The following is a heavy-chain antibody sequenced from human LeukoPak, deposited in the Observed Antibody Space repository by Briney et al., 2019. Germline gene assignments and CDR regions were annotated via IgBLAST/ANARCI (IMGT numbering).Heavy chain of an antibody. D-gene: IGHD5-12*01. J-gene: IGHJ4*02. CDR1: GFTFSDYY. V-gene: IGHV3-30-3*01. CDR2: ISFDGSNK. CDR3: ASVGGYDPLFDY. Sequence: GGSLRLSCAASGFTFSDYYMSWIRQAPGKGLEWVAVISFDGSNKYYADSVKGRFTISRDNSKNTLYLQMNSLRTEDTAVYYCASVGGYDPLFDYWGQGTLVTVSS.